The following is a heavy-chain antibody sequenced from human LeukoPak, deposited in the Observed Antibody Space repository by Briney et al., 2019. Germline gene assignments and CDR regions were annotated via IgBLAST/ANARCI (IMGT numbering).Heavy chain of an antibody. CDR2: IYHSRST. CDR1: GGSISSGGYY. Sequence: SETLSLTCTVSGGSISSGGYYWSWIRQPPGKGLEWIGYIYHSRSTYYNPSLKSRVTISVDRSKNQFSLKLSSVTAADTAVYYCAREVSSSLVPFFDYWGQGTLVTVSS. CDR3: AREVSSSLVPFFDY. J-gene: IGHJ4*02. D-gene: IGHD6-6*01. V-gene: IGHV4-30-2*01.